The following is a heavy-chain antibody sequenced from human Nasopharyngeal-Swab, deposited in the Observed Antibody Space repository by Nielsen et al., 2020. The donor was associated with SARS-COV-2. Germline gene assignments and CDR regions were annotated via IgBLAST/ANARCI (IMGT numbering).Heavy chain of an antibody. D-gene: IGHD1-7*01. J-gene: IGHJ6*02. CDR1: GFTFSDYY. CDR3: ARDLTGTGYYGMDV. V-gene: IGHV3-30-3*01. CDR2: ISSDGSNK. Sequence: GESLKISCAASGFTFSDYYMAWVRQAPGKGLEWVAVISSDGSNKYYADSVKGRFTISRDNSKNTLYLQMNSLRAEDTAVYYCARDLTGTGYYGMDVWGQGTTVTVSS.